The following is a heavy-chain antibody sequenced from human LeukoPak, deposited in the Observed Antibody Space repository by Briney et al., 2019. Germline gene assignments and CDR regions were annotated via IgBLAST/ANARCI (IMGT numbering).Heavy chain of an antibody. Sequence: PGGSLRLSCAASGFTVSSNYMSWVRQAPGKGLEWVSVIYSGGTTYYADSVKGRFTISRDNSKNTLYLQMNSLRAEDTAVYYCARVVERDSSGYYYFDYWGQGTLVTVSS. CDR2: IYSGGTT. CDR1: GFTVSSNY. D-gene: IGHD3-22*01. CDR3: ARVVERDSSGYYYFDY. V-gene: IGHV3-66*01. J-gene: IGHJ4*02.